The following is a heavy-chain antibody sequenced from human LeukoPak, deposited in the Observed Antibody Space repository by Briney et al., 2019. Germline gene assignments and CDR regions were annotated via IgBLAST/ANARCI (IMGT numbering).Heavy chain of an antibody. CDR3: ASLGGYCGGDCYSRPFDY. V-gene: IGHV4-39*01. D-gene: IGHD2-21*01. Sequence: PSETLSLTCTVSGGSISSSSYYWGWIRQPPGKGLEWIGSIYYSGTTHYNPSLKSRVTISVDTSKNQCSLKLSSVTAADTAVYYCASLGGYCGGDCYSRPFDYWGQGTLVTVSS. CDR2: IYYSGTT. CDR1: GGSISSSSYY. J-gene: IGHJ4*02.